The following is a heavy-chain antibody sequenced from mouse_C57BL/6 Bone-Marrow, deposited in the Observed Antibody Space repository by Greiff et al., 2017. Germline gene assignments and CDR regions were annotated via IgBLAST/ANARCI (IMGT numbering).Heavy chain of an antibody. J-gene: IGHJ2*01. CDR3: ARGDH. CDR1: GYTFTSYW. V-gene: IGHV1-59*01. CDR2: IDPSDSYT. Sequence: VQLQQPGAELVRPGTSVKLSCKASGYTFTSYWLHWVKQRPGQGLEWIGVIDPSDSYTNYNQKFKGKATLTVDTSSSTAYMQLSSRTSDDSAVYYCARGDHWGQGTTLTVSS.